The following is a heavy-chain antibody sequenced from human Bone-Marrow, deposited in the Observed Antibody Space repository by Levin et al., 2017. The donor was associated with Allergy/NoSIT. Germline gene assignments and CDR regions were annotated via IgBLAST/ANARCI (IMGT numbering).Heavy chain of an antibody. CDR1: GGSISGGDYF. Sequence: SQTLSLTCTVSGGSISGGDYFWSWIRQPPGKGLEWIGYISSSGNTYYNPSLRSRLTISLDTSENHFSLNLSSVTASDTAVYYCAREAYYDFWGGPSYYIDWWGPGTLVTVSS. CDR2: ISSSGNT. CDR3: AREAYYDFWGGPSYYIDW. J-gene: IGHJ4*02. D-gene: IGHD3-3*01. V-gene: IGHV4-30-4*01.